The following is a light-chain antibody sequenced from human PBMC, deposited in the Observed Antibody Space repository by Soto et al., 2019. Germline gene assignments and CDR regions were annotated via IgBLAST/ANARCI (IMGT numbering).Light chain of an antibody. J-gene: IGKJ4*01. CDR3: QQRFNSLT. CDR2: DAS. Sequence: EIVLTQSPATLSLSPGERATLSCKASQSVSTYLAWYQQKPGQAPRLLIYDASNRATGIPARFSGSGSGTDFTLTSSSLEPEDVAVYYCQQRFNSLTFGGGTKVEIK. V-gene: IGKV3-11*01. CDR1: QSVSTY.